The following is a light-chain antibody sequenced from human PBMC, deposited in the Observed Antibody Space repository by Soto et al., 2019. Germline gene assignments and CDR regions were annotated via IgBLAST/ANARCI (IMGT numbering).Light chain of an antibody. CDR2: DAS. CDR3: QQRSNWPWT. CDR1: QSISGY. V-gene: IGKV3-11*01. J-gene: IGKJ1*01. Sequence: PVERAILSCRARQSISGYLAWYQQKPGQAPRLLIYDASNRATGIPVRFSGSGSGTDYTLTITNLEPEDFAIYYCQQRSNWPWTFGQGTKVDIK.